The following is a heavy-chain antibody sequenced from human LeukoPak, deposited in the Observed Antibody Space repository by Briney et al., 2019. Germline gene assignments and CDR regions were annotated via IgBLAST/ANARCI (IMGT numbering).Heavy chain of an antibody. CDR3: ARHSGSYSPYYFDY. CDR2: IRYDGSNK. Sequence: GGSLRLSCAASGFTFSSYGMHWVRQAPCKGLEWVAVIRYDGSNKYYGDSVKGRFTISRDNSKNTLYLQMNSLRAEDTAVYYCARHSGSYSPYYFDYWGQGTLVTVSS. J-gene: IGHJ4*02. V-gene: IGHV3-33*01. D-gene: IGHD1-26*01. CDR1: GFTFSSYG.